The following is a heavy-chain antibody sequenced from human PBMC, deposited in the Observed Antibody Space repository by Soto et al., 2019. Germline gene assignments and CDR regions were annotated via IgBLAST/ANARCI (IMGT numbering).Heavy chain of an antibody. J-gene: IGHJ4*02. Sequence: ASVKVSCKASGYTFTSYYMHWVRQAPGQGLEWMGIINPSGGSTSYAQKFQGRVTMTRDTSTSTVYMELSSLRSEDTAVYYCARDRGAAYYYDSSGYYFGYWGQGTLVTVSS. D-gene: IGHD3-22*01. CDR2: INPSGGST. V-gene: IGHV1-46*01. CDR3: ARDRGAAYYYDSSGYYFGY. CDR1: GYTFTSYY.